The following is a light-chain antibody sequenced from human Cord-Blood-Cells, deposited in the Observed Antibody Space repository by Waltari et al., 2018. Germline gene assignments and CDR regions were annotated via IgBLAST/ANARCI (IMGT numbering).Light chain of an antibody. Sequence: QSVLTQPPSASGTPGQRVTISCSGSSSTIGSNTVNWYQQRPGTAPKPLIYSNNQRPSGVPDRFSGSKSGTSASLAISGLQSEDEADYYCAAWDDSLNGWVFGGGTKLTVL. CDR3: AAWDDSLNGWV. V-gene: IGLV1-44*01. CDR2: SNN. CDR1: SSTIGSNT. J-gene: IGLJ3*02.